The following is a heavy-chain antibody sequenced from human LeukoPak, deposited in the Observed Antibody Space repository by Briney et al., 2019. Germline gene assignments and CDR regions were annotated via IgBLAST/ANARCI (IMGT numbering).Heavy chain of an antibody. CDR2: IYYSGST. CDR1: GGSISSYY. J-gene: IGHJ3*02. Sequence: TSETLSLTCTVSGGSISSYYWSWIRQPPGKGLEWIGYIYYSGSTNYNPSLKSRVTISVDTSKNQFSLKLSSVTAADTAVYYCARLYYYGSGSYHKGPFDAFDIWGQGTMVTVSS. V-gene: IGHV4-59*08. CDR3: ARLYYYGSGSYHKGPFDAFDI. D-gene: IGHD3-10*01.